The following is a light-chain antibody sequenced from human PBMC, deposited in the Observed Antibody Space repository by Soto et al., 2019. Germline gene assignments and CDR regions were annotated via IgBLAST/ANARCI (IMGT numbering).Light chain of an antibody. CDR1: QSIRSN. J-gene: IGKJ1*01. Sequence: DIQMTQSPASLSASVGDRVTITCRASQSIRSNLNWYQQKPGKAPKLLIYSTSSFESGVPSRFSGSGSGTDFTLTISSLQPEDFETYYCHQSYTNPWTFGQGTKVDIK. CDR2: STS. CDR3: HQSYTNPWT. V-gene: IGKV1-39*01.